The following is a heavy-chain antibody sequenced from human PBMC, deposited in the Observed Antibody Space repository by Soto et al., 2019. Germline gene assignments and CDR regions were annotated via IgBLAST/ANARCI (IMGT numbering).Heavy chain of an antibody. CDR3: ARDRGPRYYYDSSGFDY. V-gene: IGHV1-18*01. CDR2: ISAYNGNT. CDR1: GYTFTSYG. Sequence: GASVKVSCKASGYTFTSYGISWVRQAPGQGLEWMGWISAYNGNTNYAQKLQGRVTMTTDTSTSTAYMELRSLRSDDTAVYYCARDRGPRYYYDSSGFDYWGQGTLVTVSS. J-gene: IGHJ4*02. D-gene: IGHD3-22*01.